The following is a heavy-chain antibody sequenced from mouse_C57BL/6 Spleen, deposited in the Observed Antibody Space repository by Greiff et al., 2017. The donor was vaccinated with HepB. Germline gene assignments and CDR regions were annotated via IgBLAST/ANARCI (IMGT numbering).Heavy chain of an antibody. CDR3: ARNEYYGSSLYFDY. V-gene: IGHV1-63*01. D-gene: IGHD1-1*01. CDR1: GYTFTNYW. J-gene: IGHJ2*01. CDR2: IYPGGGYT. Sequence: VQLQQSGAELVRPGTSVKMSCKASGYTFTNYWIGWAKQRPGHGLEWIGDIYPGGGYTNYNEKFKGKATLTADKSSSTAYMQFSSLTSEDSAIYYCARNEYYGSSLYFDYWGQGTTLTVSS.